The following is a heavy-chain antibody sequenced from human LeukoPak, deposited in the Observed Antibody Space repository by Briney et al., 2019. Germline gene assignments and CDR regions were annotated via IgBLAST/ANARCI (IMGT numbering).Heavy chain of an antibody. V-gene: IGHV4-39*07. J-gene: IGHJ4*02. CDR2: IYYSGST. Sequence: PSETLSLTCTVSGGSISSSSYYWGWIRQPPGKGLEWIGSIYYSGSTYYNPSLKSRVTISVDTSKNQFSLKLSSVTAADTAVYYCATFGYSYGVDYWGQGTLVTVSS. CDR1: GGSISSSSYY. CDR3: ATFGYSYGVDY. D-gene: IGHD5-18*01.